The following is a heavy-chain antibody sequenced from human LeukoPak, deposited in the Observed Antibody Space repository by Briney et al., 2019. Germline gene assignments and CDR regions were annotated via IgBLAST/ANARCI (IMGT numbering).Heavy chain of an antibody. CDR2: IKQDGSER. V-gene: IGHV3-7*04. CDR1: GFTFSSYW. D-gene: IGHD6-19*01. CDR3: ARGSAAGSA. Sequence: GGSLRLSCAASGFTFSSYWMSWVRQAPGKGLEWVATIKQDGSERYYVDSVKGRFTISRDNAKNSLYLQMHSLRAEDTAVFYCARGSAAGSAWGQGTLATVYS. J-gene: IGHJ5*02.